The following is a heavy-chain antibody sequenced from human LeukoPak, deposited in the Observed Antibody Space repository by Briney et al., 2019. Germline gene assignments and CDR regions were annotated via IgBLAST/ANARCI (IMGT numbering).Heavy chain of an antibody. CDR3: ATRVLGSYYFLFDY. CDR1: GYTLTELS. V-gene: IGHV1-24*01. J-gene: IGHJ4*02. CDR2: FDPEDGET. Sequence: ASVKVSCKVSGYTLTELSMHWVRQAPGKGLEWMGGFDPEDGETIYAQKFQGRVTMTEDTSTDTAYMELSSLRSEDTAVYYCATRVLGSYYFLFDYWGQGTLVTVPS. D-gene: IGHD1-26*01.